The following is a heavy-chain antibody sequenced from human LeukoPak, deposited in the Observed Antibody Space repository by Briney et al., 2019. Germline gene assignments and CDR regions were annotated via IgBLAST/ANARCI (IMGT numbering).Heavy chain of an antibody. CDR3: VKGPSGSYYFPPGY. CDR1: GFTFSNYA. V-gene: IGHV3-64D*08. D-gene: IGHD3-10*01. CDR2: MTSDGGGT. Sequence: GGSLRLSCSASGFTFSNYAMHWVRQAPGKGLEYVSAMTSDGGGTYYADSVKGRFSISRDNSKNTLYLQMSSLRTEDTAVYYCVKGPSGSYYFPPGYWGQGTLVTVSS. J-gene: IGHJ4*02.